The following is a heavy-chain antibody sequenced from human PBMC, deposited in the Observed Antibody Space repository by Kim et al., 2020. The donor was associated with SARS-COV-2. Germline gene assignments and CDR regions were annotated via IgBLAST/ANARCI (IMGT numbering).Heavy chain of an antibody. Sequence: YHPSLKSRVTISVDTSKTQFSLKLSSVTAADTAVYYCARHNLSGRYLGYWGQGTLVTVSS. CDR3: ARHNLSGRYLGY. J-gene: IGHJ4*02. D-gene: IGHD1-26*01. V-gene: IGHV4-39*01.